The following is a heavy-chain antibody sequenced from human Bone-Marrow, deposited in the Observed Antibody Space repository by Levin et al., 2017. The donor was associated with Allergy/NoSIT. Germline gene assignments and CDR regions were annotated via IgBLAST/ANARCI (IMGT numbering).Heavy chain of an antibody. CDR2: IYSGGST. V-gene: IGHV3-53*01. D-gene: IGHD4-17*01. CDR1: GFTVSSNY. Sequence: GASVKVSCAASGFTVSSNYMSWVRQAPGKGLEWVSVIYSGGSTYYADSVKGRFTISRDNSKNTLYLQMNSLRAEDTAVYYCARDQMTTVTTGDWWGQGTLVTVSS. CDR3: ARDQMTTVTTGDW. J-gene: IGHJ4*02.